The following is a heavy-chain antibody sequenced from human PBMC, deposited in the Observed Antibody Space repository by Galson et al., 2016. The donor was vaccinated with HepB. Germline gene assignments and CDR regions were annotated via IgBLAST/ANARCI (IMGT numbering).Heavy chain of an antibody. J-gene: IGHJ4*02. CDR2: ISAYNGNT. Sequence: SVKVSCKASGYTFTSYGFSWVRQAPGQGLEWMGWISAYNGNTNYAQKLQGRVTMTTDTSTSTAYMELRSLRSDDTAVYYCARVPDYYDSSGYYYSFDYWGQGTRLTVSS. D-gene: IGHD3-22*01. V-gene: IGHV1-18*01. CDR3: ARVPDYYDSSGYYYSFDY. CDR1: GYTFTSYG.